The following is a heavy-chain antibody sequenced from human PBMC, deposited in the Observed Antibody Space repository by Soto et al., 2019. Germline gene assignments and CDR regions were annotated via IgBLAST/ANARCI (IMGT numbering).Heavy chain of an antibody. CDR2: IYYSGST. CDR3: ARAEVGDSSGYAIYFDY. J-gene: IGHJ4*02. V-gene: IGHV4-30-4*01. Sequence: QVQLQESGPGLVKPSQTLSLTCTVSGGSISSGDYYWSWIRQPPGKGLEWIGYIYYSGSTYYNPSLKSRVPISVDTSKNQFSLKLSSVTAADTAVYYCARAEVGDSSGYAIYFDYWGQGTLVTVSS. D-gene: IGHD3-22*01. CDR1: GGSISSGDYY.